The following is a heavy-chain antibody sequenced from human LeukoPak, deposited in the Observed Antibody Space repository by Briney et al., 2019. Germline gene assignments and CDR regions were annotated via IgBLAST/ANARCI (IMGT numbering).Heavy chain of an antibody. V-gene: IGHV3-33*01. Sequence: GRSLRLSCAASGFTFRSSGMHWVRQPPGKGLEWVAVIYYDGSNELYADSVKGRFTISRDNAKNSLYLQMNSLRAEDTAVYYCARGAPASDAFDIWGQGTMVTVSS. D-gene: IGHD2-2*01. CDR3: ARGAPASDAFDI. CDR1: GFTFRSSG. CDR2: IYYDGSNE. J-gene: IGHJ3*02.